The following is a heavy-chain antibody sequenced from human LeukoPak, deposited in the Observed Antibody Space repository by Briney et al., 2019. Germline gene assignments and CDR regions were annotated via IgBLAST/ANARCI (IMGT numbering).Heavy chain of an antibody. CDR1: GFTFTSYW. Sequence: GGSLRLSCAASGFTFTSYWMHWVRQAPGKGLVWVSRINNDGSSTKYADSVKGRFTISRDNAKNTLYLQMNSLRAEDTAVYYCARDRRIAAADSYGMDVWGQGTTVTVSS. D-gene: IGHD6-13*01. J-gene: IGHJ6*02. CDR3: ARDRRIAAADSYGMDV. V-gene: IGHV3-74*03. CDR2: INNDGSST.